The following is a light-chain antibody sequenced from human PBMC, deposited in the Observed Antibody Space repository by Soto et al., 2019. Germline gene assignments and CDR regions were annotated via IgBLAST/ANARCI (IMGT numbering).Light chain of an antibody. CDR3: QSYDSSLSVV. CDR2: GNS. CDR1: SSNIGAGYD. Sequence: QSVLTQPPSVSGAPGQRVTISCTGSSSNIGAGYDVHWYKQLPGTAPKLLIYGNSNRPSGVPDRFSGSKSGTSASLAITGLQAEDEADYYSQSYDSSLSVVFGGGTKVTVL. J-gene: IGLJ2*01. V-gene: IGLV1-40*01.